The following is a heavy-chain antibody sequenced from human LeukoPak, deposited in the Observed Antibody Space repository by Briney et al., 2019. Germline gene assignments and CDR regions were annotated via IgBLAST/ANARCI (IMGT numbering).Heavy chain of an antibody. CDR1: GNFISRRSYY. Sequence: KPSETLSLPCTVSGNFISRRSYYGGWIRQPPGKGLEWIGSMYYSGNTYYNPSLKSRVTISVDTYNHQFSLKLSGLRSPTTAVYYCARKVRPDYSRFDYWGQGTLVTVSS. CDR3: ARKVRPDYSRFDY. CDR2: MYYSGNT. D-gene: IGHD4/OR15-4a*01. V-gene: IGHV4-39*01. J-gene: IGHJ4*02.